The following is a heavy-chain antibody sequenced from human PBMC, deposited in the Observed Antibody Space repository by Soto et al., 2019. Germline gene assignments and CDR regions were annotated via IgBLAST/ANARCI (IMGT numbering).Heavy chain of an antibody. V-gene: IGHV4-4*02. Sequence: QVQLQESGPGLVKPSGTLSLTCAVSGGSISNSNWWSWVSQPPGKGLEWIGEIYHSGSTNYNPSLKSRVTISVYKSNTQFPLMLSAVTSADTAVYYCASLGSNFGYLGQGTLVTVAS. J-gene: IGHJ4*02. CDR2: IYHSGST. CDR3: ASLGSNFGY. CDR1: GGSISNSNW.